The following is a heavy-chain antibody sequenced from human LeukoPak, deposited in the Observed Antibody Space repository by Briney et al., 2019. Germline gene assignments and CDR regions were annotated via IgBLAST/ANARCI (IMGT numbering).Heavy chain of an antibody. CDR1: GGSISSSNW. Sequence: PSETLSLTCAVSGGSISSSNWWSWVRQPPGKGLEWIGEIHPSGTTYYNPSLNSRVIISADTSKKQFSLKLTSVTAADTAVYFCSRGTDAYKGGNYWGQGTLVTVSS. J-gene: IGHJ4*02. CDR2: IHPSGTT. D-gene: IGHD5-24*01. V-gene: IGHV4-4*02. CDR3: SRGTDAYKGGNY.